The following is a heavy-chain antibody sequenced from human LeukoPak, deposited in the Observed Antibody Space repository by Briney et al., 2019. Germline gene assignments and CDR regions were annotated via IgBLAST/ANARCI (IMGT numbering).Heavy chain of an antibody. CDR3: AKDPGYCSGGSCYYFDY. D-gene: IGHD2-15*01. CDR2: ISGSGGST. J-gene: IGHJ4*02. CDR1: GFTFSSYA. V-gene: IGHV3-23*01. Sequence: QPGGSLRLSCAASGFTFSSYAMSWVRQAPGEGLEWVSAISGSGGSTYYADSVKGRFTISRDNSKNTLYLQMNSLRAEDTAVYYCAKDPGYCSGGSCYYFDYWGQGTLVTVSS.